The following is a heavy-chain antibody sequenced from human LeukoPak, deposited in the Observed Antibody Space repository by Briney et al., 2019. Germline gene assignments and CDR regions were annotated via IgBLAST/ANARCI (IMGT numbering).Heavy chain of an antibody. V-gene: IGHV1-69*06. Sequence: SVNVSCKASGGTFSSYAISWVRQAPGQGLEWMGGIIPIFGTANYAQKFQGRVTITADKSTSTAYMELSSLRSEGTAVYYCARKSAGTPNFNYYYYGMDVWGKGTTVTVSS. CDR3: ARKSAGTPNFNYYYYGMDV. CDR1: GGTFSSYA. D-gene: IGHD3-10*01. J-gene: IGHJ6*04. CDR2: IIPIFGTA.